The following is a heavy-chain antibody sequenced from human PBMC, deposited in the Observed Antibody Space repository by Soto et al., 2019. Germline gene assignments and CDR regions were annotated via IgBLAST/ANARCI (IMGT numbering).Heavy chain of an antibody. J-gene: IGHJ6*02. V-gene: IGHV4-59*01. D-gene: IGHD3-22*01. Sequence: SETLSLTCTVSGGSISSYYWSWIRQPPGKGLEWIGYIYYSGSTNYNPSLKSRVTISVDTSKNQFSLKLSSVTAADTAVYYCARATDYYDSSGFLQGMDVWGQGTTVTVSS. CDR3: ARATDYYDSSGFLQGMDV. CDR2: IYYSGST. CDR1: GGSISSYY.